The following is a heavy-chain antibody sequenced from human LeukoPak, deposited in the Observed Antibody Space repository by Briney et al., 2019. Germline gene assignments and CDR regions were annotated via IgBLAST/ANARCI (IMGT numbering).Heavy chain of an antibody. CDR2: ISSSSSYI. CDR3: ARVEERIVRASDAFDI. CDR1: GFTFSSYS. D-gene: IGHD1-26*01. Sequence: KSGGSLRLSCAASGFTFSSYSMNWVRQAPGKGLEWVSSISSSSSYIYYADSVKGRFTISRDNAKNSLYLQMNSLRAEDTAVYYCARVEERIVRASDAFDIWGQGTMVTVSS. J-gene: IGHJ3*02. V-gene: IGHV3-21*01.